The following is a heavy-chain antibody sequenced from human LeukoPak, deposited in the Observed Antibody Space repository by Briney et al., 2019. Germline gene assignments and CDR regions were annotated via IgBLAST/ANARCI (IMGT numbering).Heavy chain of an antibody. Sequence: ASETLSLTCAVYGGSFSGYYWTWIRQPPGKGLEWLGEINHSGSTNYNPSLKSRVTISVDTSKNQFSLKLSSVTAADTAVYYCAREYQLLAPWFDPWGQGTLVTVSS. CDR1: GGSFSGYY. V-gene: IGHV4-34*01. CDR2: INHSGST. J-gene: IGHJ5*02. CDR3: AREYQLLAPWFDP. D-gene: IGHD2-2*01.